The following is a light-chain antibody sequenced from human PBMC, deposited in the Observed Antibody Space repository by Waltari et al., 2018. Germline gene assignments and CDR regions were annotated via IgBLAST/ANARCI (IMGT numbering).Light chain of an antibody. Sequence: DIQMTQSPSTLSASVGDRVTITCRASQSINSWLAWYQQKPGKAPKLLIYKASTLESGVPSRFSGSGSGTEFTLTISGLQPDDFATYSCQQCNTYSFGQGTKVEIK. CDR2: KAS. J-gene: IGKJ1*01. CDR3: QQCNTYS. CDR1: QSINSW. V-gene: IGKV1-5*03.